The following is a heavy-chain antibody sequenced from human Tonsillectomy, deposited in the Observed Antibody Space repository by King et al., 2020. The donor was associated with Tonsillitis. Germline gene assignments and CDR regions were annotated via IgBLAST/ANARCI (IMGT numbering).Heavy chain of an antibody. CDR2: IFYNGNT. V-gene: IGHV4-59*01. CDR3: ARTGHARQYYYAMDV. J-gene: IGHJ6*02. Sequence: VQLQESGPGLVKPSETLSLTCTVSGDSINNYYWSRIRQPPGKGLEWIGYIFYNGNTNYNPSLKSRVTMSVDTSKNQFSLKVSSVTAADTAVYFCARTGHARQYYYAMDVWGQGTTVTVSS. D-gene: IGHD1-14*01. CDR1: GDSINNYY.